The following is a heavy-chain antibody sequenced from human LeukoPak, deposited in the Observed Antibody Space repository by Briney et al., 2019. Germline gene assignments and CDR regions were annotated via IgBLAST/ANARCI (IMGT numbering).Heavy chain of an antibody. CDR3: ARGYYYYYMDV. J-gene: IGHJ6*03. CDR2: MNPNSGNT. Sequence: ASVKVSCKASGYTFTSYDINWVRQATGQGLEWMGWMNPNSGNTGYAQKFQGRVTITRNTSISTAYTELSSLRSEGTAVYYCARGYYYYYMDVWGKGTTVTVSS. CDR1: GYTFTSYD. V-gene: IGHV1-8*03.